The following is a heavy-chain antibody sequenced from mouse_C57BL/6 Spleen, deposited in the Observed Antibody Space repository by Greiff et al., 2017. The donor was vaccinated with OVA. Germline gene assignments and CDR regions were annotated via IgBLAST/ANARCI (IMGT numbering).Heavy chain of an antibody. V-gene: IGHV1-64*01. J-gene: IGHJ2*01. CDR1: GYTFTSYW. Sequence: QVQLQQPGAELVKPGASVKLSCKASGYTFTSYWMHWVKQRPGQGLEWIGMIHPNSGSTNYNEKFKIKATLTVDKSSSTAYMQLSSLTSEDSAVYYCASYYSNYYFDYWGQGTTLTVSS. D-gene: IGHD2-5*01. CDR3: ASYYSNYYFDY. CDR2: IHPNSGST.